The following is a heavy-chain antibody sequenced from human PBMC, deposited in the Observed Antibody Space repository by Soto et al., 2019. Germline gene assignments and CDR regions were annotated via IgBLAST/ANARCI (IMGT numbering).Heavy chain of an antibody. CDR2: VSAYNGNT. D-gene: IGHD3-16*02. CDR1: CYTFTSYG. Sequence: ASVKVSCKASCYTFTSYGISWVRQAPGQGLEWMGWVSAYNGNTNYAQKLQGRVTMTTDTSTSTAYMELRSLRSDDTAVYYCARDELPNYDYIWGSYRYPDYWGQGTLVTVSS. J-gene: IGHJ4*02. CDR3: ARDELPNYDYIWGSYRYPDY. V-gene: IGHV1-18*01.